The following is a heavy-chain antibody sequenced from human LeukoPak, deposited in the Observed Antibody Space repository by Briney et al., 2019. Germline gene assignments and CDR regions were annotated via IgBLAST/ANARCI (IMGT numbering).Heavy chain of an antibody. CDR1: GYSFTSYW. D-gene: IGHD1-26*01. V-gene: IGHV5-51*01. CDR3: AGFVGATTTRYYYYGMDV. Sequence: GESLKISCKGSGYSFTSYWIGWVRQMPGKGLEWMGIIYPGASDTRYSPSFQGQVTISADKSISTAYLQWSSLKASDTAMYYCAGFVGATTTRYYYYGMDVWGQGTTVTVSS. J-gene: IGHJ6*02. CDR2: IYPGASDT.